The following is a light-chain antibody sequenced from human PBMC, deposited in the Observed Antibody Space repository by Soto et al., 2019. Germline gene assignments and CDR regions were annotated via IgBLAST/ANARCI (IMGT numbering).Light chain of an antibody. CDR3: ETWDFNTRV. CDR1: SGHSSYI. J-gene: IGLJ3*02. V-gene: IGLV4-60*02. Sequence: QPVLTQSSSASASLGSSVKLTCTLSSGHSSYIIAWHQQQPGKAPRYLMKLEGSGSYNKGSGVPDRFPGSSSGADRYLTISNLQFEDEADYYCETWDFNTRVFGGGTQLTVL. CDR2: LEGSGSY.